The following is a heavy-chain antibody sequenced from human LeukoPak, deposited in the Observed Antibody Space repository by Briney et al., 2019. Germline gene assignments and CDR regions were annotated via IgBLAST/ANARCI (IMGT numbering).Heavy chain of an antibody. J-gene: IGHJ4*02. V-gene: IGHV4-30-4*08. CDR3: ASPVVVGGYQLRRGDY. CDR2: IYYSGST. D-gene: IGHD2-2*01. CDR1: GGSISSGDYY. Sequence: PSQTLSLTCTVSGGSISSGDYYWSWIRQPPGKGLEWIGYIYYSGSTYYNPSLESRVTISVDTSKNQFSLKLSSVTAADTAVYYCASPVVVGGYQLRRGDYWGQGTLVTVSS.